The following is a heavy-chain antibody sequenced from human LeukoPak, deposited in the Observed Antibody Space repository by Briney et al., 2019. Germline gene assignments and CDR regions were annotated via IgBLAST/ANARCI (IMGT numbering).Heavy chain of an antibody. V-gene: IGHV4-31*03. Sequence: PSETLSLTCTVSGGSISSGGYYWGWIRQHPGKGLEWIGYIHYSGSTYNNSSLKSRVTISVDTSKNQFSLKLSSVTAADTAVYYCARAVGGYWFRTKFDYWGQGTLVTVSS. J-gene: IGHJ4*02. CDR2: IHYSGST. CDR1: GGSISSGGYY. CDR3: ARAVGGYWFRTKFDY. D-gene: IGHD3-10*01.